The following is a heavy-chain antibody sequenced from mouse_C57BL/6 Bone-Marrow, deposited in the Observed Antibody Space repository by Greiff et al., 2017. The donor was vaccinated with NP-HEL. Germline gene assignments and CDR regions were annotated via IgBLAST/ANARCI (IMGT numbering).Heavy chain of an antibody. CDR3: ARDRYYGNYDYAMDY. V-gene: IGHV7-1*01. CDR1: GFTFSDFY. D-gene: IGHD2-1*01. Sequence: EVKLMESGGGLVQSGRSLRLSCATSGFTFSDFYMEWVRQAPGKGLEWIAASRNKANDYTTEYSASVKGRFIVSRDTSQSILYLQMNALRAEDTAIYYCARDRYYGNYDYAMDYWGQGTSVTVSS. CDR2: SRNKANDYTT. J-gene: IGHJ4*01.